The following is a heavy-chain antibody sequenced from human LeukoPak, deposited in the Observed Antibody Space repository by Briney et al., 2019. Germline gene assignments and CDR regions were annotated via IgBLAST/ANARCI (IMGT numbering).Heavy chain of an antibody. J-gene: IGHJ4*02. D-gene: IGHD3-16*02. V-gene: IGHV3-30*18. Sequence: GGSLRLSCVASGFTFSSYGMRWVRQAPGKGLEWVAFISYDGSNENIADSVKGRFIISRDNSKNTLYLQMNSLRAEDTAVYYCAKGPAPRLGEFSYHALVDYWGQGTLVTVSS. CDR2: ISYDGSNE. CDR1: GFTFSSYG. CDR3: AKGPAPRLGEFSYHALVDY.